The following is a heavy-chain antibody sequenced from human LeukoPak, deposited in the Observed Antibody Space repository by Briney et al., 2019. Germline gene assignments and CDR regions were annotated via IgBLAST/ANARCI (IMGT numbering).Heavy chain of an antibody. CDR1: GYSISSGYY. Sequence: PSETLSLTCTVSGYSISSGYYWGWIRQPPGKGLECIGSIYYSGSTYYNPSLKSRVTISVDTSKNQFSLKLSSVTAADTAVYYCARDSGYDYVGYYYYYMDVWGKGTTVTVSS. D-gene: IGHD5-12*01. CDR3: ARDSGYDYVGYYYYYMDV. J-gene: IGHJ6*03. CDR2: IYYSGST. V-gene: IGHV4-38-2*02.